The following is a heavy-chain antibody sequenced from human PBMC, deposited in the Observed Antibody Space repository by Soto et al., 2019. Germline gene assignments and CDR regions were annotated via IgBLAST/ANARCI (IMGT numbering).Heavy chain of an antibody. CDR1: GGSISSYY. D-gene: IGHD1-26*01. V-gene: IGHV4-59*01. J-gene: IGHJ5*02. CDR2: IYYSGST. CDR3: ASRIVGATTDWFDP. Sequence: SETLSLTCTVSGGSISSYYWSWIRQPPGKGLEWIGHIYYSGSTNYNPSLKSRVTISVDTSKNQFSLKLSSVTAADTAVYYCASRIVGATTDWFDPWGQGTLVTVSS.